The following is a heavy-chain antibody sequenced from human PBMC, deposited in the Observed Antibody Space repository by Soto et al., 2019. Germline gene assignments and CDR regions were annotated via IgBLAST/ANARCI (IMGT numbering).Heavy chain of an antibody. CDR2: VYYSGSS. J-gene: IGHJ4*02. CDR3: ARRMSMGSFDF. D-gene: IGHD2-8*01. CDR1: GASISDFY. V-gene: IGHV4-59*08. Sequence: QVQLQESGPGLVKPSETLSLTCPVSGASISDFYWGWIRQPPGRGLEWIGHVYYSGSSNYNPSLKSRLTMSVDTSTNQFSLKLSSVTAADTAVYYCARRMSMGSFDFWGQGTLVTVSS.